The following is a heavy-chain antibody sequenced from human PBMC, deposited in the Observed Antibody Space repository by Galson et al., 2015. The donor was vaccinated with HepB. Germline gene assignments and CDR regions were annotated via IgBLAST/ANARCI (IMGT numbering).Heavy chain of an antibody. V-gene: IGHV3-11*06. D-gene: IGHD1-1*01. CDR1: GFTFSDYY. CDR2: ISSSSSYT. CDR3: ARIVDTTYYFDY. J-gene: IGHJ4*02. Sequence: SLRLSCAASGFTFSDYYMSWIRQAPGKGLEWVSYISSSSSYTNYADSVKGRFTISRDNAKNSLYLQMNSLRAEDTAVYYRARIVDTTYYFDYWGQGTLVTVSS.